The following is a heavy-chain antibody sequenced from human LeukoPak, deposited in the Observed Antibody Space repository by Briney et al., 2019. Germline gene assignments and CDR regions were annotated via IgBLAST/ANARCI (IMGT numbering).Heavy chain of an antibody. CDR2: INHSGST. Sequence: PSETLTLTCAVSGGSFSGYYWSWIRQPPGKGLEWIGEINHSGSTNYNPSLKSRVTMSVDTSKNQFSLKLSSVTAADTAVYYCARGRYDSSGYYPRTFGYWGQGTLVTVSS. J-gene: IGHJ4*02. V-gene: IGHV4-34*01. CDR3: ARGRYDSSGYYPRTFGY. CDR1: GGSFSGYY. D-gene: IGHD3-22*01.